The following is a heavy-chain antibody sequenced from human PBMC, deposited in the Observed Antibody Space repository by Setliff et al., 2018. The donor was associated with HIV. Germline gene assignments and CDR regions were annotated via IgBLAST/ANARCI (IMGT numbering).Heavy chain of an antibody. V-gene: IGHV3-15*01. D-gene: IGHD4-17*01. CDR3: TTDMTTVTTASGDY. CDR2: IKSKTDGGTT. Sequence: GGSLRLSCAASGFTFSNAWMSWVRQAPGKGLEWVGRIKSKTDGGTTDYAAPVKGRFTISRDDSRNTLYLQMNSLKTEDTAVYYCTTDMTTVTTASGDYWGQGTLVTVSS. J-gene: IGHJ4*02. CDR1: GFTFSNAW.